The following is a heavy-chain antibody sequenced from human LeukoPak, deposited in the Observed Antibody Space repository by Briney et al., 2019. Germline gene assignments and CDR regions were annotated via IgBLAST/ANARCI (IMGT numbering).Heavy chain of an antibody. CDR2: ISRSSSTI. J-gene: IGHJ3*02. V-gene: IGHV3-48*01. CDR3: ARAKRNAFDI. CDR1: GFTFSNYS. Sequence: GGSLRLSCAASGFTFSNYSMNWVRQAPGKGLEWVSYISRSSSTIYYADSVKGRLTISRDNAKKSLYLQMNSLRAEDMAVYYCARAKRNAFDIWGQGTMVTVSS.